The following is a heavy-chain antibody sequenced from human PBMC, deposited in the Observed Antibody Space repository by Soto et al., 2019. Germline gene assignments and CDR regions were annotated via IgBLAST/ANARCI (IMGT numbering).Heavy chain of an antibody. J-gene: IGHJ4*02. V-gene: IGHV3-53*01. CDR1: GFTVSSNY. D-gene: IGHD6-6*01. Sequence: GGSLRLSCAAAGFTVSSNYMSWVHQAPGKGLEWVSVIYSGGSTYYADSVKGRFTISRDNSKNTLYLQMNSLRAEDTAVYYCASGGSSLNFDSWGQGTLVTVSS. CDR2: IYSGGST. CDR3: ASGGSSLNFDS.